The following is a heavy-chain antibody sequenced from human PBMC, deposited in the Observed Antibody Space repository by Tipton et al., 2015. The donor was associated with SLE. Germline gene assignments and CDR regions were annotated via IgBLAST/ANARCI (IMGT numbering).Heavy chain of an antibody. V-gene: IGHV4-59*01. CDR2: IYYSGST. CDR3: ARDLNGYNRGYYYYMDV. CDR1: GGSMSTYY. Sequence: TLSLTCTVSGGSMSTYYWSWIRQPPGKGLEWIGYIYYSGSTNYNPSLKSRVTISVDTSRSQFSLKLTSVTAADTAIYYCARDLNGYNRGYYYYMDVWGKGTTVTVSS. D-gene: IGHD5-24*01. J-gene: IGHJ6*03.